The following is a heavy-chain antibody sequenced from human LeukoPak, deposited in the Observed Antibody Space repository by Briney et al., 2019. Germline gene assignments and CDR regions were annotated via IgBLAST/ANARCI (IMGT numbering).Heavy chain of an antibody. J-gene: IGHJ3*02. CDR3: ARDSQSSGWYNNAFDI. V-gene: IGHV3-21*01. CDR2: ISSSSSYI. CDR1: GFTFSSYS. D-gene: IGHD6-19*01. Sequence: GGSLRLSCAASGFTFSSYSMNWVRQAPGKGLEWVSSISSSSSYIYYADSVKGRFTISRDNAKNSLYLQMNSLRAEDTAVYYCARDSQSSGWYNNAFDIWGQGTMVTVSS.